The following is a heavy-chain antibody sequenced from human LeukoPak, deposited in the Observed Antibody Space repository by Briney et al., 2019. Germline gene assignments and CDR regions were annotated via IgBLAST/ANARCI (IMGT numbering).Heavy chain of an antibody. CDR2: ISTTGST. V-gene: IGHV4-61*02. CDR3: ASHQYGSGSYYHDY. J-gene: IGHJ4*02. D-gene: IGHD3-10*01. Sequence: PSQTLSLTCTVSDGSINNPNYYWSWIRQPAGKGLEWIGRISTTGSTSYGPSLKSRVIISIDTSKNQFSLRLSSATAADTAVYYCASHQYGSGSYYHDYWGQGALVTVSS. CDR1: DGSINNPNYY.